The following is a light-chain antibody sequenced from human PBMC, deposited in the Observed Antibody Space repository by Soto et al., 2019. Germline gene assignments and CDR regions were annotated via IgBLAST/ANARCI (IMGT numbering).Light chain of an antibody. CDR1: QSLNSNS. V-gene: IGKV3-20*01. CDR3: RQSGSSPLT. J-gene: IGKJ3*01. CDR2: STS. Sequence: EVVLTQFPNTLSLSPGERATLSCRASQSLNSNSLVWYQQKPGQAPRLLISSTSHRATGIPDRFSGSGSGTDFTLTISRLDPEDFAVYYCRQSGSSPLTFGPGTKVDVK.